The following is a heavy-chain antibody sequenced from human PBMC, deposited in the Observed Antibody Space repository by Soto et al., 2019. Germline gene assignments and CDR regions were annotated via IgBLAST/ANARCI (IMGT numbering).Heavy chain of an antibody. CDR3: TRSQVIASRPYYFDY. CDR2: IGGSGANI. V-gene: IGHV3-21*01. J-gene: IGHJ4*02. CDR1: GFTFATYS. Sequence: EVRLVESGGGLAKPGGSLRLSCAASGFTFATYSLNWVRQAPGKGLEWVSSIGGSGANIYYAESMKGRFTISRDNAKNILFLQMNSLRAEDTAVYYCTRSQVIASRPYYFDYWGQGVLVTVSS. D-gene: IGHD2-21*01.